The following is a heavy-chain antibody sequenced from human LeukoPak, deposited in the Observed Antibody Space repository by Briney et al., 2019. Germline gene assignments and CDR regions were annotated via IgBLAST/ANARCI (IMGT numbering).Heavy chain of an antibody. CDR2: ISSSSSTI. J-gene: IGHJ6*03. CDR3: ARDRPTPDYYYYYMDV. Sequence: GESLRLSCEASGFTFSYYSMNWVRQAPGEGLEWVSLISSSSSTIYYADSVKGRFTISRDNAKNSLYLQMNSLRAEDTAVYYCARDRPTPDYYYYYMDVWGKGTTVTVSS. D-gene: IGHD6-6*01. V-gene: IGHV3-48*01. CDR1: GFTFSYYS.